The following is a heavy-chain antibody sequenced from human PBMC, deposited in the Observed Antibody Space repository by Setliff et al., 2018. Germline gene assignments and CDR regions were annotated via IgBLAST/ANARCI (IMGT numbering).Heavy chain of an antibody. J-gene: IGHJ3*02. CDR3: ARDPKSSSSSWRKENDAFDI. CDR1: GFTFSSYA. CDR2: ISSSGSTI. V-gene: IGHV3-48*04. Sequence: PGGSLRLSCAASGFTFSSYAMHWVRQAPGKGLEWVSYISSSGSTIYYADSVKGRFTISRDNAKNSLYLQMNSLRAEDTAVYYCARDPKSSSSSWRKENDAFDIWGQGTMVTVSS. D-gene: IGHD6-13*01.